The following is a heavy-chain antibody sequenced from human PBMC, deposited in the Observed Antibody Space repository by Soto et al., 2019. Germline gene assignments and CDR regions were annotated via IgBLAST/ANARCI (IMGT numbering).Heavy chain of an antibody. D-gene: IGHD3-3*01. J-gene: IGHJ2*01. V-gene: IGHV3-23*01. CDR1: GFTLRDYA. CDR2: LSGRGGNT. Sequence: TGGSLRLSCAASGFTLRDYAMTWVRQAPGKGLEWVSSLSGRGGNTYYADSVKGRLTISRANSENTLFLQMSSLRAEDTATYYCAKPGGVYWYFDLWGRGTLVTVSS. CDR3: AKPGGVYWYFDL.